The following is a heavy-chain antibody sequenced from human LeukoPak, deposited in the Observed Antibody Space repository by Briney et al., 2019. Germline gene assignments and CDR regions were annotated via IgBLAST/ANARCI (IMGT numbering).Heavy chain of an antibody. CDR2: ISSGGSTI. Sequence: GGSLRLSCAASGFTFSSYGMNWVRQAPGKGLEWVSYISSGGSTIYYADSVKGRLTISRDNAKNSLFLQMHSLRAEDTAVYYCARAAYCDYWGQGTLVTVFS. D-gene: IGHD2-15*01. CDR3: ARAAYCDY. V-gene: IGHV3-48*03. J-gene: IGHJ4*02. CDR1: GFTFSSYG.